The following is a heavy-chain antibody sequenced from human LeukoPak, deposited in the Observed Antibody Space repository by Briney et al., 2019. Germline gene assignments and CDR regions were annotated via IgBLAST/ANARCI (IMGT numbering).Heavy chain of an antibody. CDR2: MNPNSGNT. CDR1: GYTFTSYD. J-gene: IGHJ6*02. CDR3: ASSWDSSSWYGYYYYGMDV. V-gene: IGHV1-8*01. D-gene: IGHD6-13*01. Sequence: ASVKVSCKASGYTFTSYDINWVRQATGQGLEWMGWMNPNSGNTGYAQKFQGRVTMTRNTSISTAYMELSSLRSEDTAVYYCASSWDSSSWYGYYYYGMDVWGQGTTVTVSS.